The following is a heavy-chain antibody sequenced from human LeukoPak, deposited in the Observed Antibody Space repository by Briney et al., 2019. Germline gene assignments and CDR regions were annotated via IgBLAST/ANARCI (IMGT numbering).Heavy chain of an antibody. J-gene: IGHJ6*03. CDR3: ARGPHVVVPAAHRDYYYYMDV. Sequence: ASVKVSCKASGYTFTSYDINWVRQATGQGLEWMGWMNPNSGNTGYAQKFQGRVTITRNTSISTAYMELSSLRSGDPAVYYCARGPHVVVPAAHRDYYYYMDVWGKGTTVTVSS. CDR1: GYTFTSYD. V-gene: IGHV1-8*01. CDR2: MNPNSGNT. D-gene: IGHD2-2*01.